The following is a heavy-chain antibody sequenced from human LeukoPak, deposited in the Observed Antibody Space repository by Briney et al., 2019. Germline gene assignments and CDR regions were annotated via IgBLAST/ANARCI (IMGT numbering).Heavy chain of an antibody. CDR2: IRYDGSNK. CDR3: AGSYYYDPLLKI. V-gene: IGHV3-30*02. J-gene: IGHJ3*02. CDR1: GFTFSSYG. Sequence: GGSLRLSCAASGFTFSSYGMHWVRQAPGEGLEWVAFIRYDGSNKYYADSVKGRFTISRDNSKNTLYLQMNSLRAEDTAVYYCAGSYYYDPLLKIWGQGTMVTVSS. D-gene: IGHD3-22*01.